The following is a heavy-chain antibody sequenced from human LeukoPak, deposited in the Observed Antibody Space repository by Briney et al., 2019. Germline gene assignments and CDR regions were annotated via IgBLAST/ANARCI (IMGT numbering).Heavy chain of an antibody. V-gene: IGHV3-21*01. D-gene: IGHD1-26*01. CDR2: ISTSSSYI. CDR3: ARDLLRPGR. CDR1: GFTFSTYI. J-gene: IGHJ4*02. Sequence: GGSLRLSCAASGFTFSTYIMNWVRQAPGKGLEWVSSISTSSSYIYYADSVKGRFTISRDNAKNSLYLQMNSLRAEDMAVYYCARDLLRPGRWGQGTLVTVSS.